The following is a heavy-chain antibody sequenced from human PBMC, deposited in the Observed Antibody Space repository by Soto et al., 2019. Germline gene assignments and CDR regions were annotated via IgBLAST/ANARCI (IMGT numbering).Heavy chain of an antibody. Sequence: KPSETLSLTCTVSGGSITYGGFSWSWIRQSPGKGLEWIGYISHLENTYFHPTFKSRLTMSIDRSKNQFSLNLSSVTAADRAVYFCARGGGNDPFDSWGQGVLVTVSS. D-gene: IGHD1-1*01. CDR3: ARGGGNDPFDS. CDR2: ISHLENT. J-gene: IGHJ4*02. V-gene: IGHV4-30-2*06. CDR1: GGSITYGGFS.